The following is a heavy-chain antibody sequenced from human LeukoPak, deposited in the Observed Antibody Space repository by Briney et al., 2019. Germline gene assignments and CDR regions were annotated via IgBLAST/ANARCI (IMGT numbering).Heavy chain of an antibody. Sequence: ASVKVSCKASGYTCTIYYIHWVRQAPGQGLEWMGIINPSGGSTSYAQKFQGRVTMTTDTSTSTVYMELSSLTSEDTAVYYCARAGIFDYWGQGTLVTVSS. CDR1: GYTCTIYY. D-gene: IGHD3-10*01. CDR2: INPSGGST. J-gene: IGHJ4*02. CDR3: ARAGIFDY. V-gene: IGHV1-46*01.